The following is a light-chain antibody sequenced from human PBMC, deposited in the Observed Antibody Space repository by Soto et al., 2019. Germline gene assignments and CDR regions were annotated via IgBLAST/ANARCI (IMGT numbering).Light chain of an antibody. CDR1: QTISSW. J-gene: IGKJ1*01. V-gene: IGKV1-5*03. CDR2: KAS. Sequence: IQMTQSPSTLSGSVGDRFTITCRASQTISSWLAWYQQKPGKAPKLLIYKASTLKSGVPSRFSGSGSGTEFTLTISSLQPDDFATYYCQHYNSYSEAFGKGNKVDIK. CDR3: QHYNSYSEA.